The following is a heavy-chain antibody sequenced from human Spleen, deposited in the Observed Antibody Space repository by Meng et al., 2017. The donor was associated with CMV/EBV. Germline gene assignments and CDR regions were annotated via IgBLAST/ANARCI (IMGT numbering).Heavy chain of an antibody. V-gene: IGHV3-33*06. CDR3: AKEGEATSSSWRDCFDP. D-gene: IGHD2-2*01. CDR2: MWYDGSNK. Sequence: GESLKISCAVSGFTLNNYDMHWVRQAPGKGLEWVALMWYDGSNKYYADSVKGRFTISRDNSKNTLYLQMNSLRAEDTAVYYCAKEGEATSSSWRDCFDPWGQGTLVTVSS. CDR1: GFTLNNYD. J-gene: IGHJ5*02.